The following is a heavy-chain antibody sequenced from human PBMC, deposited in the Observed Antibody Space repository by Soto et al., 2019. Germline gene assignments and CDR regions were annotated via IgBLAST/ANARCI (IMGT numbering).Heavy chain of an antibody. Sequence: GASVKVSCKASGYTFTSYGISWVRQAPGQGLEWMGWISAYNGNTNYAQKLQGRVTMTTDTSTSTAYMELRSLRSDDTAVYYCAREAITMVRGVTTSGYGMDVWGQGTTVPVSS. D-gene: IGHD3-10*01. J-gene: IGHJ6*02. CDR3: AREAITMVRGVTTSGYGMDV. CDR2: ISAYNGNT. V-gene: IGHV1-18*01. CDR1: GYTFTSYG.